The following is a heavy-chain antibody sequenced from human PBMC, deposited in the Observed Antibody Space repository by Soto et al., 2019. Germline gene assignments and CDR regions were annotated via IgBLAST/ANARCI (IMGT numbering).Heavy chain of an antibody. V-gene: IGHV1-46*01. CDR1: GYTFTSYY. CDR3: ATIKGGYYYDSSGYYYYFDY. Sequence: QVQLVQSGAEVKKPGASVKVSCKASGYTFTSYYMHWVRQAPGQGLEWMGIINPSGGSTSYAQKFQGRVTMTRDTSTSTVYMELSSLRSEDTAVYYCATIKGGYYYDSSGYYYYFDYWGQGTLVTVSS. CDR2: INPSGGST. D-gene: IGHD3-22*01. J-gene: IGHJ4*02.